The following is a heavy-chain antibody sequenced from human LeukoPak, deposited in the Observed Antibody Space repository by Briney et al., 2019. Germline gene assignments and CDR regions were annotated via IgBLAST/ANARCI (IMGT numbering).Heavy chain of an antibody. CDR1: GGSISSGSYH. V-gene: IGHV4-61*02. CDR3: ASEVIAVAAALGFDYYYYMDV. Sequence: PSETLSLTCTVSGGSISSGSYHWSWIRQPAGKGLEWIGRIYTSGSTNYNPSLKSRVTISVDTSKNQFSLKLSSVTAADTAVYYCASEVIAVAAALGFDYYYYMDVWGKGTTVTVSS. CDR2: IYTSGST. D-gene: IGHD6-19*01. J-gene: IGHJ6*03.